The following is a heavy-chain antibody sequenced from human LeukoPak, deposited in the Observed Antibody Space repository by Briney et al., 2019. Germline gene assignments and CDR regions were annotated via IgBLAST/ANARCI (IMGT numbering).Heavy chain of an antibody. V-gene: IGHV4-39*01. CDR2: IYYSGST. Sequence: SETLSLTCTVSGGSISSSSYYWGWIRQPPGKGLEWIGSIYYSGSTYYNPSLKSRVTISVDTSKNQFSLKLSSVTAADTTVYYCARLRRSSYSSSSGYFDYWGQGTLVTVSS. CDR1: GGSISSSSYY. D-gene: IGHD6-6*01. J-gene: IGHJ4*02. CDR3: ARLRRSSYSSSSGYFDY.